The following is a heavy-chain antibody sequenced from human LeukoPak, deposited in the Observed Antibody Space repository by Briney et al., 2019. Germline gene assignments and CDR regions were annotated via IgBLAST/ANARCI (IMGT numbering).Heavy chain of an antibody. CDR1: GFTFTSYG. Sequence: GGSLRLSCTDSGFTFTSYGMNWVRQAPGKGLEWVSYISSTSGTIQYGDSVNGRFTISRDNAKNSLYLQIDGLRAEDTAVYYCARVSFTSAWSFDCWGPGTLVTVSS. V-gene: IGHV3-48*04. D-gene: IGHD6-19*01. CDR3: ARVSFTSAWSFDC. CDR2: ISSTSGTI. J-gene: IGHJ4*02.